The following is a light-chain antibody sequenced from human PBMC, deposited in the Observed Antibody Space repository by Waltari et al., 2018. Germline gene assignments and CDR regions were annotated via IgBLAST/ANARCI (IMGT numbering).Light chain of an antibody. J-gene: IGLJ1*01. V-gene: IGLV2-23*02. CDR2: EVT. Sequence: QSGLTQPASVSGSPGQSIPVSCPGTSSSVGIYNLFSWYQQYPGKAPKLMVYEVTKRTSGVSDRFSGSKSGNTASLTISGLQSEDEADYYCCSYAGLGIYVFGTGTKVTVL. CDR1: SSSVGIYNL. CDR3: CSYAGLGIYV.